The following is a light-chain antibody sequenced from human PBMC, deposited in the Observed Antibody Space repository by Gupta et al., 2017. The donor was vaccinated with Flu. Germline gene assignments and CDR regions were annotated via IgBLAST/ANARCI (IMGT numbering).Light chain of an antibody. V-gene: IGKV1-12*01. CDR3: QQAYSFPIT. Sequence: DIQMTQSPSSVSASVGDRVTITCRASQGMSRCLAWYQQKPGKAPNLLINAASSLQSGVPSRFSGSGSGTEFTLTISSLQPEDFATYFCQQAYSFPITFGQGTLMEVK. CDR2: AAS. CDR1: QGMSRC. J-gene: IGKJ5*01.